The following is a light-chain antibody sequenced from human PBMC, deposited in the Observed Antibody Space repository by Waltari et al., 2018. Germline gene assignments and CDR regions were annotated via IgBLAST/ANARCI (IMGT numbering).Light chain of an antibody. V-gene: IGLV2-14*03. J-gene: IGLJ1*01. CDR2: EVR. CDR1: SSDVGAYDY. CDR3: SSYTSTSADV. Sequence: QPALAQPASVSGSPGQSITISCSGTSSDVGAYDYVSWYQQHPGEVPKLIIYEVRNRPSGVSDRFSVSKSGNTASLTSSGLQAEEDADYYCSSYTSTSADVFGSGTKVTVI.